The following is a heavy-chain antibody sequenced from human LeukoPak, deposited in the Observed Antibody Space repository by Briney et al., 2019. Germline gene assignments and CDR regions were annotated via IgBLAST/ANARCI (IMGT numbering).Heavy chain of an antibody. CDR1: GFTFSRYA. J-gene: IGHJ4*02. Sequence: GGSLRLSCSASGFTFSRYAMHWVRQAPGKGLEYVSAISSNGGSTYYADSVKGRFTISRDNSRNTLHLQMSSLRVEDTAVYYCVKDASSGSYFDYWGQGTLVTVSS. CDR2: ISSNGGST. CDR3: VKDASSGSYFDY. D-gene: IGHD3-10*01. V-gene: IGHV3-64D*06.